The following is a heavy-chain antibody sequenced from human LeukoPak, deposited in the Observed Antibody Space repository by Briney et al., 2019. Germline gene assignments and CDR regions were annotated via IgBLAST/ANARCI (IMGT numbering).Heavy chain of an antibody. CDR1: GFTFSNYW. D-gene: IGHD4-17*01. CDR3: ARDLTGMITTVTTHLDY. V-gene: IGHV3-11*01. CDR2: ISSSGSTI. Sequence: PGESLRLSCATSGFTFSNYWMSWVRQAPGKGLEWVSYISSSGSTIYYADSAKGRFTISRGNAKNSLYLQMNSLRAEDTAVYYCARDLTGMITTVTTHLDYWGQGTLVTVSS. J-gene: IGHJ4*02.